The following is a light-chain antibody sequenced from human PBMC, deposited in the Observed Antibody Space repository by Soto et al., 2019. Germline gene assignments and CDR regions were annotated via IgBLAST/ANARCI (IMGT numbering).Light chain of an antibody. V-gene: IGLV2-14*01. Sequence: QSVLTQPASVSGSPGESITVSCSGSISDIGSHNYVSWYRQYPGEAPRLLIYEVHYRPSGVSSRFSGSKSGNTASLTISGLQAADEADYYCSSYTSSSTLSYVFGTGTKVTVL. CDR1: ISDIGSHNY. CDR2: EVH. J-gene: IGLJ1*01. CDR3: SSYTSSSTLSYV.